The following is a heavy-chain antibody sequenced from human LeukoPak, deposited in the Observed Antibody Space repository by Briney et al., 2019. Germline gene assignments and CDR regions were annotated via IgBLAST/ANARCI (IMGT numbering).Heavy chain of an antibody. CDR1: GFTFSSYA. V-gene: IGHV3-23*01. J-gene: IGHJ4*02. Sequence: GGSLRLSCAASGFTFSSYAMSWVRQAPGKGLEWVSAISGSGGSTYYADSVKGRFTISRDNSKNTLYLRMNSLRAEDTAVYYCAKFPPSLVDTAMAFDYWGQGTLVTVSS. D-gene: IGHD5-18*01. CDR3: AKFPPSLVDTAMAFDY. CDR2: ISGSGGST.